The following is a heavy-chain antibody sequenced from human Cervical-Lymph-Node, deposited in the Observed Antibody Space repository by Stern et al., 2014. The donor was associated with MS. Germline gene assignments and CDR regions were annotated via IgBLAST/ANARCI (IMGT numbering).Heavy chain of an antibody. CDR3: ARMTRGGSYLGPPRLDY. CDR2: IYSSGSA. Sequence: QLQLQESGPGLVKPSQTLSLTCTVSGDSVTSDGHYWSWIRQHPGKGLDWIGYIYSSGSAHYNPSLKSRLTISLDTSKNQFSLNLRSLTAADTAIYYCARMTRGGSYLGPPRLDYWGQGTLVTVSS. J-gene: IGHJ4*02. D-gene: IGHD3-16*01. CDR1: GDSVTSDGHY. V-gene: IGHV4-31*03.